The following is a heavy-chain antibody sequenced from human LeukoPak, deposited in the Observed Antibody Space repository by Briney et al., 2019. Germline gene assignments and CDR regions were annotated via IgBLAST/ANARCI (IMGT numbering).Heavy chain of an antibody. J-gene: IGHJ3*02. CDR3: ASEHYCSSTSCYGDAFDI. V-gene: IGHV1-69*02. CDR2: IIPILGIA. D-gene: IGHD2-2*01. Sequence: ASVKVSCKASGGTFSSYTISWVRQAPGQGLEWMGRIIPILGIANYAQKFQGRVTITADKSTSTAYMKLSSLRSEDTAVYYCASEHYCSSTSCYGDAFDIWGQGTMVTVSS. CDR1: GGTFSSYT.